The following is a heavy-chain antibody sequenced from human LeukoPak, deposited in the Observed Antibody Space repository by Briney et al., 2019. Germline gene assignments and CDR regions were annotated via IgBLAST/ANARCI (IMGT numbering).Heavy chain of an antibody. CDR2: IYISGNT. CDR3: AKHDTLFGAAHYYMDV. Sequence: SETLSLTCTVSGGSISTYYWSWIRQPPGKGLECIGYIYISGNTNYNPSLESRVTISLDTSKNHFSLNLSSVTAADTAVYYCAKHDTLFGAAHYYMDVWGKGTTVTVSS. V-gene: IGHV4-4*09. J-gene: IGHJ6*03. D-gene: IGHD3-3*01. CDR1: GGSISTYY.